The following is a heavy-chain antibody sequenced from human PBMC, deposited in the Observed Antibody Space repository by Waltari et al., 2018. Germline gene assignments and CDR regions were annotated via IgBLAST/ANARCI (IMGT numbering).Heavy chain of an antibody. V-gene: IGHV4-34*01. J-gene: IGHJ6*04. CDR3: AREGYDYIWGSYRQGMDV. CDR2: INHSGST. D-gene: IGHD3-16*02. Sequence: QVQLQQWGAGLLKPSETLSLTCAVYGRSFSGYYWSWIRQPPGKGLEWIGEINHSGSTNYNPSLKSRVTISVDTSKNQFSLKLSSVTAADTAVYYCAREGYDYIWGSYRQGMDVWGKGTTVTVSS. CDR1: GRSFSGYY.